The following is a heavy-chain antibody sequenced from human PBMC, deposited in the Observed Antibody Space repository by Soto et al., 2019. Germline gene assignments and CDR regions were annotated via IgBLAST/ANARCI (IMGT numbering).Heavy chain of an antibody. J-gene: IGHJ4*02. V-gene: IGHV4-59*08. CDR2: IYYTGST. CDR1: GGSISDYY. CDR3: ARQGDSYVDY. D-gene: IGHD1-26*01. Sequence: SETLSLTCTVSGGSISDYYWSWIRQPPGKGLEWIGYIYYTGSTKYNPSLKSRVTISLDTSKNQFSLKLSSVTAADTAVYYCARQGDSYVDYWGQGTLVTVSS.